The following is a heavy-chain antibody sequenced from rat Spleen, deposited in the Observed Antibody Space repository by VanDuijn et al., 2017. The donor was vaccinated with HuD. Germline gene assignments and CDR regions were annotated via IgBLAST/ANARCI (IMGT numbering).Heavy chain of an antibody. V-gene: IGHV5-29*01. J-gene: IGHJ2*01. D-gene: IGHD1-9*01. Sequence: EVRLVESGGGLVQPGRSLKLSCAASGFNFDDHFMAWVRQAPTKGLEWVATISYDGTSTYYRDSVKGRFTVSRDNAKSTLSLQMDSLRSEDTATYYCARRHYGYTDYFDYWGQGVMVTVSS. CDR2: ISYDGTST. CDR3: ARRHYGYTDYFDY. CDR1: GFNFDDHF.